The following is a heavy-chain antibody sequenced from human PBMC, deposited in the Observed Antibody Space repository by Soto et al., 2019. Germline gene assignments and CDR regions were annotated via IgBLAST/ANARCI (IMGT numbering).Heavy chain of an antibody. CDR3: AREAHPRPFDY. CDR2: IWYDGSNK. J-gene: IGHJ4*02. Sequence: QVQLVESGGGVVQPGRSLRLSCAASGFTFSSYGMHWVRQAPGKGLEWVAVIWYDGSNKYYADSVKGRFTISRDNSKNTLYLQMNSLRAEDTAVYYCAREAHPRPFDYWGQGTLVTVSS. V-gene: IGHV3-33*01. CDR1: GFTFSSYG.